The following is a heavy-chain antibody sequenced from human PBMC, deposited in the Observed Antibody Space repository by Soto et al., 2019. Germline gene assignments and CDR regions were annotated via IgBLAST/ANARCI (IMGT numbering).Heavy chain of an antibody. D-gene: IGHD5-12*01. CDR2: IYYSGST. CDR3: AREGGYKHFDY. J-gene: IGHJ4*02. CDR1: GGSISSGGYY. V-gene: IGHV4-31*03. Sequence: QVQLQESGPGLVKPSQTLSLTCTVSGGSISSGGYYWSWIRQHPGKGLEWIGYIYYSGSTYYNPSLKRXXTXSXXTSKNQFSLKLSSVTAADTAVYYCAREGGYKHFDYWGQGTLVTVSS.